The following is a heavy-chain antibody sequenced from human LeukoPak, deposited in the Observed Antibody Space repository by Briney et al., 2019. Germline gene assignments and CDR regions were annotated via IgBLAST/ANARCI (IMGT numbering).Heavy chain of an antibody. J-gene: IGHJ4*02. Sequence: PGGSLRLSCAASGFTFSSYWMSWVRQAPGKGLEWVSLIYSSGSTYYTASVKGRFTISRDHSKNTLYLQMNSLRAEDAALYYCARGLESCSSGSCFKDWGQGTLVTVSS. D-gene: IGHD2-15*01. V-gene: IGHV3-53*01. CDR3: ARGLESCSSGSCFKD. CDR1: GFTFSSYW. CDR2: IYSSGST.